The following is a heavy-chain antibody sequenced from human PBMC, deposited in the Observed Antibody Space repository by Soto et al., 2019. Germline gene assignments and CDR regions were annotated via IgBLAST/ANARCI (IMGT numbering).Heavy chain of an antibody. CDR1: GGSFSGYY. D-gene: IGHD2-8*02. CDR3: ARDKITGLFDY. Sequence: QVQLQQWGAGLLKPSETLSLTCAVYGGSFSGYYWTWIRQPPGTGLEWIGEINHSGSTNYNPSLKSRVTISGDTSKSQFSLQLTSVTAADTAVYYCARDKITGLFDYWGQGTLVTVSS. CDR2: INHSGST. V-gene: IGHV4-34*01. J-gene: IGHJ4*02.